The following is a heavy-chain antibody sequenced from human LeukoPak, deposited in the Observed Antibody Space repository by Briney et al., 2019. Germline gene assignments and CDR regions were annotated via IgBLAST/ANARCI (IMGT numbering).Heavy chain of an antibody. J-gene: IGHJ4*02. D-gene: IGHD6-13*01. CDR3: AKMISSSSLSDY. CDR2: ISGSGGST. CDR1: GFTFSSYA. Sequence: PGGSLRLSCAVSGFTFSSYAMSWVRQAPGKGLEWVSGISGSGGSTYYADSVKGRFTISRDSSKNTLYLQMNSLRAEDTAVYYCAKMISSSSLSDYWGQGTLVTVSS. V-gene: IGHV3-23*01.